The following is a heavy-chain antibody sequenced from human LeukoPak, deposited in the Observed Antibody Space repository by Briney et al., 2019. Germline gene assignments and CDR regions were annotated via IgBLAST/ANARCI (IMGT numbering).Heavy chain of an antibody. CDR3: ARQIFWSGYYSDY. D-gene: IGHD3-3*01. Sequence: SETLSLTCTVSGGSISSSTYSWGWIRQPPGKGLERIGSISYSGSTYYNPSLKSRVTISVDTSKNQFSLKLSSVTAADTAVYYCARQIFWSGYYSDYWGQGTLVTVSS. J-gene: IGHJ4*02. CDR1: GGSISSSTYS. V-gene: IGHV4-39*01. CDR2: ISYSGST.